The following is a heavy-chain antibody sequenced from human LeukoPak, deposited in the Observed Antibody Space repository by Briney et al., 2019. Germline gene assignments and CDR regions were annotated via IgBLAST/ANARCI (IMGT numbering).Heavy chain of an antibody. V-gene: IGHV4-59*11. Sequence: KPSETLSLTCTVSGGSITSHYWSWIRQPPGKGLEWIGYIHYSGSTNYNPSLKSRVTISVDTSKKHFSLRLNSVAAADTAVYYCTRYRYSSGWGNWSQGTLVTVSP. D-gene: IGHD6-19*01. J-gene: IGHJ4*02. CDR2: IHYSGST. CDR3: TRYRYSSGWGN. CDR1: GGSITSHY.